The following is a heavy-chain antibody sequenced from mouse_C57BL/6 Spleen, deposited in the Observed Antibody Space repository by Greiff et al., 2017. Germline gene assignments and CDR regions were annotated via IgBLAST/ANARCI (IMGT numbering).Heavy chain of an antibody. D-gene: IGHD1-1*01. CDR2: ISYDGSN. CDR1: GYSITSGYY. Sequence: ESGPGLVKPSQSLSLTCSVTGYSITSGYYWNGIRQFPGNKLEWMGYISYDGSNTYNPSLKNRIYITRDTSKNKFYLKLNSVTTEYTATYYCAYGAMDYWGQGTSVTVSS. J-gene: IGHJ4*01. CDR3: AYGAMDY. V-gene: IGHV3-6*01.